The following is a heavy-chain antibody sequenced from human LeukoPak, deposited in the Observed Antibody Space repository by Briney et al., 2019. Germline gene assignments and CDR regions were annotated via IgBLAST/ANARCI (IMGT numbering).Heavy chain of an antibody. J-gene: IGHJ4*02. D-gene: IGHD3-22*01. CDR3: ATDLYYYDSSGYTDY. CDR2: FDPEDGET. CDR1: GYTLTELS. V-gene: IGHV1-24*01. Sequence: ASVKVSCKVSGYTLTELSMHWVRQAPGKGLEWMGGFDPEDGETIYAQKFQGRVTMTEDTSTDTAYVELSSLRSEDTAVYYCATDLYYYDSSGYTDYWGQGTLVTVSS.